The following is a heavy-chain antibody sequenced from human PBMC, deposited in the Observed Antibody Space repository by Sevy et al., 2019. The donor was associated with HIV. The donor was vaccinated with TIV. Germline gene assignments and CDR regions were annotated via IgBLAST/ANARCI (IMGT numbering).Heavy chain of an antibody. V-gene: IGHV3-23*01. CDR3: ARDRATSATGTLFDY. Sequence: GGSLRLSCAASGFTSSSYAMSWVHQPPERGLEWVSTLSDSGVSTYYADSVKGRFTISRDNSKNILYLQMNSLRAEDTAVYYCARDRATSATGTLFDYWGQGTLVTVSS. CDR1: GFTSSSYA. CDR2: LSDSGVST. D-gene: IGHD3-9*01. J-gene: IGHJ4*02.